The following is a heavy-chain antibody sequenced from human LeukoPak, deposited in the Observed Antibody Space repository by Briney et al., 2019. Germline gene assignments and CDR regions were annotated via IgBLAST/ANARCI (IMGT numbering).Heavy chain of an antibody. D-gene: IGHD1-26*01. Sequence: GGSLRLSCAASGFTFSDNYMSWIRQAPGKGLEWVSAISGSGGSTYYADSVKGRFTISRDNSKNTLYLQMNSLRAEDTAVYYCAKGGSVGVGTSYYFDYWGQGTLVTVSS. CDR2: ISGSGGST. J-gene: IGHJ4*02. CDR1: GFTFSDNY. V-gene: IGHV3-23*01. CDR3: AKGGSVGVGTSYYFDY.